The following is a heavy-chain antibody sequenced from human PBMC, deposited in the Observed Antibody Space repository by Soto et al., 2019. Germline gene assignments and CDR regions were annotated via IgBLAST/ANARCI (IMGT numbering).Heavy chain of an antibody. V-gene: IGHV3-23*01. CDR2: VSGSGSST. D-gene: IGHD2-15*01. J-gene: IGHJ3*02. Sequence: EVQLLESGGGLVQPGGSLRLSCAVSGFTFSNYAMSWVRQAPGKGLEWVSAVSGSGSSTYYADSVKGRFTISRDNSKNTLYLQMNSLRAEDTAVYYCARRSPSWAFDIWGQGTMGTVSS. CDR3: ARRSPSWAFDI. CDR1: GFTFSNYA.